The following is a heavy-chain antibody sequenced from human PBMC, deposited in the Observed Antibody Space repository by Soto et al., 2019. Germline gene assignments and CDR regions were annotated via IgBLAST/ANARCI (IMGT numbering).Heavy chain of an antibody. CDR1: GFTFSTYA. J-gene: IGHJ4*02. D-gene: IGHD6-19*01. V-gene: IGHV3-23*01. CDR2: ISGSGDST. Sequence: EVQLLESGGGLVQPGGSLRLSCAASGFTFSTYAMNWVRQAPGKGLEWVSGISGSGDSTYYADSVKGRFTVSRDNSKNTLYLQMNSLRAEDTALFYCAKERSSGWSVDYWGQGTLVNVSS. CDR3: AKERSSGWSVDY.